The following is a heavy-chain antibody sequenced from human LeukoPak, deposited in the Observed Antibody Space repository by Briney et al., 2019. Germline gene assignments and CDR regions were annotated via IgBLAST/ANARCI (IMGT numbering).Heavy chain of an antibody. CDR2: MNPNSGNT. CDR3: ARGLHDYSNYVWFDP. D-gene: IGHD4-11*01. Sequence: GASVKVSCKASGYTFTSYDIDWVRQATGQGLEWMGWMNPNSGNTGYAQKFQGRVTITRNTSISTAYMELSSLRSEDTAVYYCARGLHDYSNYVWFDPWGQGTLVTVSS. V-gene: IGHV1-8*03. J-gene: IGHJ5*02. CDR1: GYTFTSYD.